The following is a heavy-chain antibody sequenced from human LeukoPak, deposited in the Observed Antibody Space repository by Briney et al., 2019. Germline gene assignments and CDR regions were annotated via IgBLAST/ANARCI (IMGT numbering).Heavy chain of an antibody. CDR3: ARRVAVAGTREEAFDI. V-gene: IGHV5-51*01. J-gene: IGHJ3*02. CDR1: GYSFTSYW. CDR2: IYPGDFDT. Sequence: GESLKISCKGSGYSFTSYWIGWVRQMPGKGLEWMGIIYPGDFDTRYSPSFQGQVTISADKSISTAYLQWSSLKASDTAMYYCARRVAVAGTREEAFDIWGQGTMVTVSS. D-gene: IGHD6-19*01.